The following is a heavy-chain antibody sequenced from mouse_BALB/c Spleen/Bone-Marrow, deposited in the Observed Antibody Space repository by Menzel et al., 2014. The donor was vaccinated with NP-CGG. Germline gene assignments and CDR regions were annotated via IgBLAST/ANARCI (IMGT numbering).Heavy chain of an antibody. V-gene: IGHV14-3*02. CDR3: PRDCGRTAWFAY. J-gene: IGHJ3*01. CDR1: GFNIKDTH. D-gene: IGHD1-1*01. Sequence: VQLKESGAEVVKPGASVKLSCTASGFNIKDTHIHWVKQRPEQGLEWIGMIDPAKGNTKYDPKFQGKATITSDTSSNTAYLQLSSLTSEDTAVYYCPRDCGRTAWFAYWGQGTLVTVSA. CDR2: IDPAKGNT.